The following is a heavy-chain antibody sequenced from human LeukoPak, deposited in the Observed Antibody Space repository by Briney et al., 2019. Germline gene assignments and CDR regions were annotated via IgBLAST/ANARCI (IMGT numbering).Heavy chain of an antibody. Sequence: XVRQAPXXXLEWVAVIWYDGSNKYYADSVKGRFTISRDNSKNTLYLQMNSLGAEDTAVYYCARDQIGEGLDYWGQGTLVTVSS. V-gene: IGHV3-33*01. CDR2: IWYDGSNK. D-gene: IGHD3-16*01. CDR3: ARDQIGEGLDY. J-gene: IGHJ4*02.